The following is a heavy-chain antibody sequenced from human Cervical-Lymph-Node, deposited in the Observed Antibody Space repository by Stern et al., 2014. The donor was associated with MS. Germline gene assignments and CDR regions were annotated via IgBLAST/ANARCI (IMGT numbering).Heavy chain of an antibody. V-gene: IGHV3-33*01. J-gene: IGHJ6*02. CDR3: ARDLAGATLYGMDV. D-gene: IGHD1-26*01. CDR2: IWYDGSNK. CDR1: GFTFSSYG. Sequence: QVQLLESGGGVVQPGRSLRLSCAASGFTFSSYGMHWVRQAPGKGLEWVAVIWYDGSNKYYADSVKGRFTISRDNSKNTLYLQMNSLRAEDTAVYYCARDLAGATLYGMDVWGQGTTVTVSS.